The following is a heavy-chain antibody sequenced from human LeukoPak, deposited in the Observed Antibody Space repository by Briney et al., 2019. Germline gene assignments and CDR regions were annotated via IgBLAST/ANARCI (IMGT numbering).Heavy chain of an antibody. CDR1: GGSFSGYF. V-gene: IGHV4-34*01. Sequence: SETLSLTCAVYGGSFSGYFWRWIRQPPGKGLEWIGEVNYNGSNYNPSLKSRVTMSVDTSNNQFSLKLSSVNAADTAMYYCGRSEDASDSWGQATIVTASS. CDR2: VNYNGS. CDR3: GRSEDASDS. J-gene: IGHJ3*02.